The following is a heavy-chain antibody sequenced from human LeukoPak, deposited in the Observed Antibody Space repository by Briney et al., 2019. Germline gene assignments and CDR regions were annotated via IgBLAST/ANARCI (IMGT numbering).Heavy chain of an antibody. CDR1: GFTFSSYA. V-gene: IGHV3-23*01. CDR3: VKYYSLSPTCDY. J-gene: IGHJ4*02. D-gene: IGHD2/OR15-2a*01. CDR2: ISGSGGST. Sequence: GGSLRLSCAASGFTFSSYAMSWVRQAPGKGLEWVSAISGSGGSTYYADSVKGRFTLSRETSKYTLYLQMNSLRADVTAVYYWVKYYSLSPTCDYWRRATLDSVS.